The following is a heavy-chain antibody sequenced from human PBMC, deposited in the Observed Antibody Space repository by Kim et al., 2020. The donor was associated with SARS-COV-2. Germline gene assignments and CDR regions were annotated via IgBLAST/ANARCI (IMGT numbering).Heavy chain of an antibody. CDR3: AKGWIAAAAAATFDY. D-gene: IGHD6-13*01. CDR1: GFTFSSYC. CDR2: ISYDGSNK. V-gene: IGHV3-30*18. J-gene: IGHJ4*02. Sequence: GGSLRLSCAASGFTFSSYCMHWVRQAPGKGLEWVAFISYDGSNKYYADSVKGRFTISRDNSKNTLYLRMNSLRAEYTAVYYCAKGWIAAAAAATFDYWGQGTLVTVSS.